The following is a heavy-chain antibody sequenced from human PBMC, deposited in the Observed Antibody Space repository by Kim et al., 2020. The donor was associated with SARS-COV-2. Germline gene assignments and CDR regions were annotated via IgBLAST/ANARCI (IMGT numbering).Heavy chain of an antibody. D-gene: IGHD3-16*01. CDR2: ISWNSGSI. J-gene: IGHJ6*02. V-gene: IGHV3-9*01. Sequence: GGSLRLSCAASGFTFDDYAMHWVRQAPGKGLEWVSGISWNSGSIGYADSVKGRFTISRDNAKNSLYLQMNSLRAEDTALYYCAKDLRLGWGGSLLAWGQGTTVTVSS. CDR3: AKDLRLGWGGSLLA. CDR1: GFTFDDYA.